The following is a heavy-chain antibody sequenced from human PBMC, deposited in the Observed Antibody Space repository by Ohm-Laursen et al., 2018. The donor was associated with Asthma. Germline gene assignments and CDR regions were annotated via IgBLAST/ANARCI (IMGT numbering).Heavy chain of an antibody. Sequence: RSLRLSCAAFGFTFSSYAMHWVRQAPGKGLEWMAVISYDGSNKYYADSVKGRFTISRDNSKNTLYLQMNSLRAEDTAVYYCARKYSSGWYIDYWGQGTLVTVSS. D-gene: IGHD6-19*01. V-gene: IGHV3-30-3*01. J-gene: IGHJ4*02. CDR2: ISYDGSNK. CDR1: GFTFSSYA. CDR3: ARKYSSGWYIDY.